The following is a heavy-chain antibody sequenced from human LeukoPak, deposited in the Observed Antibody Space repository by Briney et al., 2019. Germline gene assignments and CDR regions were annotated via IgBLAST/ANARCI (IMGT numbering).Heavy chain of an antibody. CDR2: IWYDGSAA. CDR3: AKMPHLNYNDVPDY. CDR1: GFTFSSYA. D-gene: IGHD1-1*01. Sequence: TGGSLRLSCAASGFTFSSYAMSWVRQAAGKGLEWVAIIWYDGSAAYYVDSVKGRFTVSRDNSKNMLYLQMDSLRVDDSALYYCAKMPHLNYNDVPDYWGQGTLVTVSS. J-gene: IGHJ4*02. V-gene: IGHV3-33*06.